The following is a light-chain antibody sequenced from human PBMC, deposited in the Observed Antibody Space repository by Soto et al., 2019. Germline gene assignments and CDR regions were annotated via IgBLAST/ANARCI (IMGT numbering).Light chain of an antibody. J-gene: IGLJ1*01. V-gene: IGLV1-44*01. CDR3: AAWDASLNGSV. Sequence: QSVLTQPPSASGTPGQRGTISCPGSSSNIVCNTVNWYQRLPGTSPILLIYSNNQRPSGVPDLFSVSKSGTAASLAISGLQSEDEADNYWAAWDASLNGSVFGPGTKVTV. CDR2: SNN. CDR1: SSNIVCNT.